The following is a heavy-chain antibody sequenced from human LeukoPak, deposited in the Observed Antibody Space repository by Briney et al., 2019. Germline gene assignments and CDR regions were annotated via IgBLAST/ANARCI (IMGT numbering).Heavy chain of an antibody. CDR1: GGSISSYY. Sequence: SETLSLTCTVSGGSISSYYWSWIRQAPGKGLEWIGYIYFSGSTNYNPSLKSRVTISAHTSMNQFSLKLSSVTAADTAVYYCAGGRYSYGNYYYYYMDVWGKGAPVTVSS. V-gene: IGHV4-59*01. J-gene: IGHJ6*03. CDR3: AGGRYSYGNYYYYYMDV. D-gene: IGHD5-18*01. CDR2: IYFSGST.